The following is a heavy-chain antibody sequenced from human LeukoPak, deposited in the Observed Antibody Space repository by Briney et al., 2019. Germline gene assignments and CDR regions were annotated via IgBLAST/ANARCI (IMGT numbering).Heavy chain of an antibody. D-gene: IGHD3-3*01. CDR2: FDPEDGET. CDR3: AHEGYDFWSGYNHYYGMDV. Sequence: ASVKVSCKVSGYTLTELSMHWVRQAPGKGLEWMGGFDPEDGETIYAQKFQGRVTMTEDTSTDTAYMELSSLRSEDTAVYYCAHEGYDFWSGYNHYYGMDVWGQGTTVTVSS. J-gene: IGHJ6*02. V-gene: IGHV1-24*01. CDR1: GYTLTELS.